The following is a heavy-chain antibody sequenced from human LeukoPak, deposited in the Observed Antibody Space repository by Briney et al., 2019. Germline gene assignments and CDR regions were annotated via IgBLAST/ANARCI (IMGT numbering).Heavy chain of an antibody. CDR1: GYSFTSYW. V-gene: IGHV5-51*01. Sequence: GESLRISCKGSGYSFTSYWIGWVRQMPGKGLERMGIIYPGDFDTRYSPSFQGQVTISADKSISTAYLQWSSLKASDTAMYYCATLSTYYYDSSGYYSSAWFDPWGQGTLVTVSS. D-gene: IGHD3-22*01. J-gene: IGHJ5*02. CDR2: IYPGDFDT. CDR3: ATLSTYYYDSSGYYSSAWFDP.